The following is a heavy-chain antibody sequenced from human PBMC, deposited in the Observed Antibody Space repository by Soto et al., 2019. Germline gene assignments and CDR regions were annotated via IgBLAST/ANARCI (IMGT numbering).Heavy chain of an antibody. CDR1: GFSLNSSGVG. J-gene: IGHJ5*02. CDR2: IYSNGNK. D-gene: IGHD2-8*01. CDR3: TRRVFPRPNGVFAMGWFDP. Sequence: QISFKESGPSLVKPTQPLTLTCTFSGFSLNSSGVGVGWIRQPPGKGLEWLAIIYSNGNKRYSPSLKNRLTITRGPSENEVVLTMNDMDPVDTGTYCCTRRVFPRPNGVFAMGWFDPWGHGALVTVSS. V-gene: IGHV2-5*01.